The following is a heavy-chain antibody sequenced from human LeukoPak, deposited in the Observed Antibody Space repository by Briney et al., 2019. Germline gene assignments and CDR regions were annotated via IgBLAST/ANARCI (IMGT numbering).Heavy chain of an antibody. CDR1: GFTVSSNY. J-gene: IGHJ4*02. D-gene: IGHD3-3*01. CDR3: ARPDFGVASPLDY. CDR2: IYSGGST. V-gene: IGHV3-53*01. Sequence: GGSLRLSCAASGFTVSSNYMSWVRQAPGKGLEWVSVIYSGGSTYYADSVKGRFTISRDNSKNTLYLQMNSLRAEDTAVHYCARPDFGVASPLDYWGQGTLVTVSS.